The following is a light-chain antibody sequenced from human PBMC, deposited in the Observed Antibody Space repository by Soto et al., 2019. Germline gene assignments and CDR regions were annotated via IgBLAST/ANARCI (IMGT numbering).Light chain of an antibody. Sequence: ATVEDSRSRTWRASQSISRRLAWYQPKPGKAPKLLIYDASSLESAVPSRFSGSGSGTDFTLTSSLLHPEDVATYYLRMYNRAPWTFGQGTKVDIK. CDR3: RMYNRAPWT. CDR2: DAS. CDR1: QSISRR. J-gene: IGKJ1*01. V-gene: IGKV1-5*01.